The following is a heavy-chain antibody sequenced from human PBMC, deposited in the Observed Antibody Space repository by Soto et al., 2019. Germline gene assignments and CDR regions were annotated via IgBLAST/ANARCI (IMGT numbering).Heavy chain of an antibody. V-gene: IGHV4-34*01. D-gene: IGHD2-15*01. Sequence: SETLSLTCAFYRGSFTGYYWTWIRQPPGKGLEWIGEIKHTGSTNYNPSLESRVTMSIDTSKNQFSLNLTSVTAADTAVYYCARGGSHRSHDHWGQGPLVTVSS. J-gene: IGHJ4*02. CDR1: RGSFTGYY. CDR2: IKHTGST. CDR3: ARGGSHRSHDH.